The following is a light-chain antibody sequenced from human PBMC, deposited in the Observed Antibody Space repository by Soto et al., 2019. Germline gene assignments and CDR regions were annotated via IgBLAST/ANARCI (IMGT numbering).Light chain of an antibody. V-gene: IGKV1-5*03. CDR1: QSIRDL. CDR2: KAS. CDR3: QQYNGYWT. Sequence: DIQMTQSPSTLSASVGDRVTITCRASQSIRDLLAWYQHKPGKAPKLLIYKASVLKSGVPSRFSVSGTGTEYTLTISSLQPDDFASYYCQQYNGYWTFGQGTKVDI. J-gene: IGKJ1*01.